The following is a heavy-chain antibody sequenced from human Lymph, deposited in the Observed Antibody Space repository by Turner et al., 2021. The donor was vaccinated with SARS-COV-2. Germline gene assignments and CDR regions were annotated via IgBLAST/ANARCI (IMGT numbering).Heavy chain of an antibody. CDR3: ARSNFDWLFSPDWFDP. Sequence: QVQLVQSGAEVKKPGASVKVSCKASGYTFTNYGISWVRQAPGEGLEWMGWSSCNNDNTNYAQKVQGRVTMTTDTSTSTAYMELRSLRSDDTAVYYCARSNFDWLFSPDWFDPWGQGTLVIVSS. CDR1: GYTFTNYG. J-gene: IGHJ5*02. D-gene: IGHD3-9*01. V-gene: IGHV1-18*01. CDR2: SSCNNDNT.